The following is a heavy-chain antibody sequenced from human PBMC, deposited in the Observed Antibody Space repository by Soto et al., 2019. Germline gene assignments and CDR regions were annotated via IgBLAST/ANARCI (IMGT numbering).Heavy chain of an antibody. CDR3: ASSPSEWEPQVFDY. CDR1: GFTFSSYA. Sequence: QVQLVESGGGVVQPGRSLTLSCAASGFTFSSYAMNWVRQAPGKGLEWVAVISYDGSNKYYADSVKGRFTISRDNSKNTLYLQMNSLRAEDTAVYYCASSPSEWEPQVFDYWGQGTLVTVSS. J-gene: IGHJ4*02. D-gene: IGHD1-26*01. V-gene: IGHV3-30-3*01. CDR2: ISYDGSNK.